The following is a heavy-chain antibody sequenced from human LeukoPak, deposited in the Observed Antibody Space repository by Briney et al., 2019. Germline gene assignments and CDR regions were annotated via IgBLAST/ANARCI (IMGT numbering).Heavy chain of an antibody. CDR1: GDSISRSSYY. Sequence: PSETLSLTCSVSGDSISRSSYYWGWIRQPPGEGLEWIGTIYYDGSTYHNPSLKSRVTISVDASKNQFSLKLSSVTAADTAVYYCARVGVAAADTGWFDPWGQGTLVTVSS. CDR2: IYYDGST. J-gene: IGHJ5*02. CDR3: ARVGVAAADTGWFDP. D-gene: IGHD6-13*01. V-gene: IGHV4-39*07.